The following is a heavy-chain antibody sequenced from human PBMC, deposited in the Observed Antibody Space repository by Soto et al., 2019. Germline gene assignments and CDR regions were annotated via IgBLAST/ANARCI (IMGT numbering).Heavy chain of an antibody. CDR3: ARASTGPRSSRYFRSYYSGMEV. CDR1: GYTFTGYY. J-gene: IGHJ6*02. D-gene: IGHD6-13*01. V-gene: IGHV1-2*04. CDR2: INPNSGGT. Sequence: ASVKVSCKASGYTFTGYYMHWVRQAPGQGLEWMGWINPNSGGTNYAQKFQGWVTMTRDTSISTAYMELSRLRSDDTAVYYCARASTGPRSSRYFRSYYSGMEVWGEGTTVTVAS.